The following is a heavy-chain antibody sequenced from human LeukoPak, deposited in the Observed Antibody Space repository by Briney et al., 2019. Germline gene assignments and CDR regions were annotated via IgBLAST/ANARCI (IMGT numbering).Heavy chain of an antibody. V-gene: IGHV3-30*18. CDR3: AKGPVITMIVVDPIDY. Sequence: GRSLRLSCAASGFTFSSYGMHWVRQAPGKGLEWVAVISYDGSNKYYADSVKGRFTISRDNSKNTLYLQMNSLRAEDTAVYYCAKGPVITMIVVDPIDYWGQGTLVTVSS. CDR1: GFTFSSYG. CDR2: ISYDGSNK. J-gene: IGHJ4*02. D-gene: IGHD3-22*01.